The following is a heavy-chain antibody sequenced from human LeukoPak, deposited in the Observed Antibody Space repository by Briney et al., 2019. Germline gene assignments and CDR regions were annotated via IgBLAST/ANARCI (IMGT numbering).Heavy chain of an antibody. CDR3: ARVSSGWYEEFDY. CDR1: GYTFTGYY. Sequence: ASVKVSCKAFGYTFTGYYMHWVRQAPGQGLEWMGRINPNSGGTNYAQKFQGRVTMTRDTSISTAYMELSRLRSDDTAVYYCARVSSGWYEEFDYWGQGTLVTVSS. D-gene: IGHD6-19*01. V-gene: IGHV1-2*06. J-gene: IGHJ4*02. CDR2: INPNSGGT.